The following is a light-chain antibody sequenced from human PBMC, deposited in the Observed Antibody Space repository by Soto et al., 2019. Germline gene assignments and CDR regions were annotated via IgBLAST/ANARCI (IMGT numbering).Light chain of an antibody. CDR1: QSIRSW. CDR2: DAS. V-gene: IGKV1-5*01. CDR3: QQYESDSPLT. J-gene: IGKJ4*01. Sequence: DIQMTQSPSTLSASVGDRVTMTCRSRQSIRSWLAWYQQKPGKAPKLLIYDASSLESGVPSRFSGRRSGTEFTLTISSLQPDDFGTYYCQQYESDSPLTFGGGTKVDIK.